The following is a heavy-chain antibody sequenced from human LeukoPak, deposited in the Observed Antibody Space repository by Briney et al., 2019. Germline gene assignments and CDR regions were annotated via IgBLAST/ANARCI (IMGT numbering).Heavy chain of an antibody. J-gene: IGHJ4*02. CDR2: ISGSGGST. D-gene: IGHD3-16*02. V-gene: IGHV3-23*01. Sequence: RPGGSLRLSCAASGFTFSSYWMSWVRQAPGKGLEWVSAISGSGGSTYYADSVKGRFTISRDNSKNTLYLQMNSLRAEDTAVYYCAKDSELSPRHSYDFDYWGQGTLVTVSS. CDR1: GFTFSSYW. CDR3: AKDSELSPRHSYDFDY.